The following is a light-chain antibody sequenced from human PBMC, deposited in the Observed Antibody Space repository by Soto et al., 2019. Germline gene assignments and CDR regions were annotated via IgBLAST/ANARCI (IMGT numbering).Light chain of an antibody. CDR3: CSYAGSSTPVV. J-gene: IGLJ2*01. Sequence: QSALTQPASVSGSPGQWITISCTGTSSDVGSYNLVSWYQQHPGKAPKLMIYEGSKRPSGVSNRFSGSKSGNTASLTISGLQAEDEADYYCCSYAGSSTPVVFGGGTKVTVL. V-gene: IGLV2-23*01. CDR2: EGS. CDR1: SSDVGSYNL.